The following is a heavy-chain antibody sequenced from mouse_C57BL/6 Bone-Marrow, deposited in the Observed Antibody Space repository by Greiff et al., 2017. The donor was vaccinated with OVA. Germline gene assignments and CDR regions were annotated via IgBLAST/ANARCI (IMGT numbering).Heavy chain of an antibody. J-gene: IGHJ1*03. CDR1: GYTFTSYG. V-gene: IGHV1-81*01. CDR2: IYPRSGNT. Sequence: QVQLQQSGAELARPGASVKLSCKASGYTFTSYGISWVKQRTGQGLEWIGEIYPRSGNTYYNEKFKGKATLTADKSSSTAYMELRSLTSEDSAVYFCARGVFCCSYDVWGTGTTVTVSS. CDR3: ARGVFCCSYDV.